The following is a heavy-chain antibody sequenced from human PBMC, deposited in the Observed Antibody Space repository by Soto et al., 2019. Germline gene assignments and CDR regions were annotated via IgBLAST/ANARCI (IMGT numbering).Heavy chain of an antibody. D-gene: IGHD1-1*01. CDR1: GGSISSSNW. CDR3: ARGVPLDY. V-gene: IGHV4-4*02. Sequence: QVQLQESGPGLVKPSGTLSLTCAVSGGSISSSNWWSWVRQPPGKWLEWIGEIDHRGSTNYNPSLQSRVTRSVDKSKNQFSLRLSAVTAPDTAVYYCARGVPLDYWGQGNLVTVSS. CDR2: IDHRGST. J-gene: IGHJ4*02.